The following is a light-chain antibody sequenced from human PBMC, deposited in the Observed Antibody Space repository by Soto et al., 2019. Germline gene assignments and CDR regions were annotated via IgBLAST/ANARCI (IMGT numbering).Light chain of an antibody. J-gene: IGKJ4*01. Sequence: DIQMTQSPSSLSASLGDRVTITCRAGQSISRYLSWYQHKSGNAPKLLMYAASSLRSGVPSRFSGSGSGTDFTLTISNLQPEDYATYYCQQSYSFPLTFGGGTKVEIK. V-gene: IGKV1-39*01. CDR3: QQSYSFPLT. CDR1: QSISRY. CDR2: AAS.